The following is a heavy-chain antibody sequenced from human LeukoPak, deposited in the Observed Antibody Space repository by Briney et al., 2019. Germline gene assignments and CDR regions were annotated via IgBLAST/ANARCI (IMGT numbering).Heavy chain of an antibody. J-gene: IGHJ3*01. V-gene: IGHV3-7*01. CDR2: IKQDGSEE. D-gene: IGHD2-15*01. Sequence: PGGSLRLSCAVSGFTFSRYWMSWVRQAPGEGPEWVANIKQDGSEEYYVDSVKGRFTISRDNAMESLYLQMNSPRAEDTAVYYCARGPLGYCSTGSCAFDVWGQGTMVIVSS. CDR3: ARGPLGYCSTGSCAFDV. CDR1: GFTFSRYW.